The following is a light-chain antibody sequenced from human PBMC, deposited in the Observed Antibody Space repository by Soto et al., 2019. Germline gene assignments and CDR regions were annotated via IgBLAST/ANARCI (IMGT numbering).Light chain of an antibody. Sequence: IVMTHSPATLSVPPGEMATLSFGASQSVSSNLAWYQQKPGQAPRLLIYGASTRATGIPARFSGSGSGTEFTLTISSLQSEDFEIYYCQQYNNWPITFGQGTRLEIK. CDR1: QSVSSN. CDR3: QQYNNWPIT. CDR2: GAS. J-gene: IGKJ5*01. V-gene: IGKV3-15*01.